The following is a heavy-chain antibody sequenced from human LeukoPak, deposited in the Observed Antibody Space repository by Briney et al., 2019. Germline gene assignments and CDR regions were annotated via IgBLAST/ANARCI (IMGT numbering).Heavy chain of an antibody. Sequence: SETLSLTCAVYGGSFSGYYWSWIRQPPGKGLEWIGEINHSGSTNYNPSLKSRVTISVDTSKNQFSLKLSSVTAADTAVYYCARVGEDYYFDYWGQGTLVTVSS. D-gene: IGHD3-10*01. J-gene: IGHJ4*02. CDR2: INHSGST. V-gene: IGHV4-34*01. CDR3: ARVGEDYYFDY. CDR1: GGSFSGYY.